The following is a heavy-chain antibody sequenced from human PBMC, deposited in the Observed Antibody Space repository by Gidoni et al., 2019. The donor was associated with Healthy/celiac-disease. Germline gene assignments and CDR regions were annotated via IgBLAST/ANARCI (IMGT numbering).Heavy chain of an antibody. J-gene: IGHJ6*03. CDR2: IYYSGST. CDR1: GGPISSYY. Sequence: QVQLQESGPGLVKHSETLSLTCTGSGGPISSYYWSWIRQPPGKGLEWIGYIYYSGSTNYNPSLKSRVTISVDTSKNQFSLKLSSVTAADPAVYYCARVVPSYYYYMDVWGKGTTVTVSS. CDR3: ARVVPSYYYYMDV. V-gene: IGHV4-59*01.